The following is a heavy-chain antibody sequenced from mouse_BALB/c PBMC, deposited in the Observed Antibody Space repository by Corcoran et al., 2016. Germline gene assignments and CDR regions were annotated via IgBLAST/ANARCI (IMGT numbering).Heavy chain of an antibody. CDR1: GFNIKDTY. V-gene: IGHV14-3*02. Sequence: EVQLQQSGAELVKPGASVKLSCTASGFNIKDTYMHWVKQRPEQSLEWIGRIDPANGNTKYAPKFQGKATITADSSSNTAYLQLSSLTSEDTAVYYCANWDWYFDVWGAGTTVTVSS. D-gene: IGHD4-1*01. CDR2: IDPANGNT. CDR3: ANWDWYFDV. J-gene: IGHJ1*01.